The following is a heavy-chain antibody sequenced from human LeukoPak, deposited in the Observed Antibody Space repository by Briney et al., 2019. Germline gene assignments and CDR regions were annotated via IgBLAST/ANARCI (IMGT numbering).Heavy chain of an antibody. D-gene: IGHD3-10*01. V-gene: IGHV3-23*01. CDR2: ISGSGGST. J-gene: IGHJ3*02. CDR1: GFTFSSYA. Sequence: PGGSLRLSCAASGFTFSSYAMSWVRQAPGKGLEWVSAISGSGGSTYYADSVKGRFTISRDNAKNSLYLQMNSLRAEDTAVYYCARDPPYYGSGGEGAFDIWGQGTMVTVSS. CDR3: ARDPPYYGSGGEGAFDI.